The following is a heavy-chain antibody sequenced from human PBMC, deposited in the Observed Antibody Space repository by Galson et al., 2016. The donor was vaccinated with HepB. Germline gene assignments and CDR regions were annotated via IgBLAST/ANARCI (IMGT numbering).Heavy chain of an antibody. CDR3: ARGYTDEPG. J-gene: IGHJ4*02. D-gene: IGHD5-12*01. CDR1: RFTFSNFW. Sequence: SLRLSCAASRFTFSNFWMSWVRQAPGKGLEWISSISSSSEYIYYADSLKGRFTISRDNAKNSLYLQMNSLRAEDTAMYYCARGYTDEPGWGQGTLVTVSS. CDR2: ISSSSEYI. V-gene: IGHV3-21*01.